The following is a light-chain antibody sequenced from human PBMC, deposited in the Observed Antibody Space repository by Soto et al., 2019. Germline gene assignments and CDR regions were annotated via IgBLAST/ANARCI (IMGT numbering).Light chain of an antibody. V-gene: IGLV2-14*01. Sequence: QCVLTQSASVSGSPGQSTTITCTGASSDVGGYNYVSWYQQHPGKAPKLMIYDVSNRPSGVSNRFSGSKSGNTASLTISGLQAEDEDDYYCSSYTSSSTNVFGTGNKVNAL. CDR1: SSDVGGYNY. CDR3: SSYTSSSTNV. J-gene: IGLJ1*01. CDR2: DVS.